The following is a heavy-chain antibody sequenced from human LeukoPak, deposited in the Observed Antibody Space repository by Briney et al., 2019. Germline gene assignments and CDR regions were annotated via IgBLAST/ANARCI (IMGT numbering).Heavy chain of an antibody. CDR1: GFTFSSYA. Sequence: GGSLRLSCAASGFTFSSYAMSWVRQAPGKVLEWVSGLTGSGGNTYYADSVKGRFTISRDNSKNTLSLQMNSLRAEDAAVYYCVKFRGIQHYNYHMDVWGKGTTVTVSS. V-gene: IGHV3-23*01. J-gene: IGHJ6*03. CDR2: LTGSGGNT. D-gene: IGHD3-10*01. CDR3: VKFRGIQHYNYHMDV.